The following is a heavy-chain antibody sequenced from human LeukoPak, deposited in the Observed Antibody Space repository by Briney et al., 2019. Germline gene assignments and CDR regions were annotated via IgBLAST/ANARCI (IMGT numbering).Heavy chain of an antibody. D-gene: IGHD3-22*01. CDR3: AKGGDYYESSGNNLEYFQH. V-gene: IGHV3-23*01. Sequence: GGSLRLSCAASGFTFSSYGMSWVRQAPGKGLEWVAAISVSGGSTNYADSVRGRFTISRDNSKNTLYVEMKSLRAEDTAVYYCAKGGDYYESSGNNLEYFQHWGQGTLVTVSS. J-gene: IGHJ1*01. CDR2: ISVSGGST. CDR1: GFTFSSYG.